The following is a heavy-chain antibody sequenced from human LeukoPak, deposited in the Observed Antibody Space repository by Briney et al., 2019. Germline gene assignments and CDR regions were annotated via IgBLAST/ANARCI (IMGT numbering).Heavy chain of an antibody. V-gene: IGHV1-69*13. CDR3: ARDLGYCSSTSCSNY. CDR2: IIPIFGTA. CDR1: GGTFSSYA. Sequence: SVKVSCKASGGTFSSYAISWVRQAPGQGLEWMGGIIPIFGTANYAQKFQGRVTITADESTSTAYMELSSLRSEDTAVYYCARDLGYCSSTSCSNYWGQGTLVTVSS. D-gene: IGHD2-2*01. J-gene: IGHJ4*02.